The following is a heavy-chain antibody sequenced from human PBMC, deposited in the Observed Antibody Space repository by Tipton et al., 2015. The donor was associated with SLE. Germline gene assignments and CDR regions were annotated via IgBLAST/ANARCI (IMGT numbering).Heavy chain of an antibody. Sequence: TLSLTCTVSGGSISSSSYYWGWIRQPPGKGLEWIGNIYYSGSTYYNPSLKSRVTISVDTSKNQFSLKLSSVTAADTAVYYCARARYNWNPSDFDYWGQGTLVTVSS. J-gene: IGHJ4*02. CDR1: GGSISSSSYY. CDR2: IYYSGST. D-gene: IGHD1-20*01. V-gene: IGHV4-39*07. CDR3: ARARYNWNPSDFDY.